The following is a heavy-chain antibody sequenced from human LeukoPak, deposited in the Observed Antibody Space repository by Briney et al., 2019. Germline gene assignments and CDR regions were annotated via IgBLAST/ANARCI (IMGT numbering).Heavy chain of an antibody. CDR3: ARAGIYYYYGMDV. J-gene: IGHJ6*02. Sequence: GGSLRLSCAASGFTFSSYSMNWVRQAPGKGLEWVSYISSSSSTIYYADSVKGRFTISRDNAKNSLYPQMNSLRAEDTAVYYCARAGIYYYYGMDVWGQGTTVTVSS. CDR2: ISSSSSTI. V-gene: IGHV3-48*04. CDR1: GFTFSSYS. D-gene: IGHD3-10*01.